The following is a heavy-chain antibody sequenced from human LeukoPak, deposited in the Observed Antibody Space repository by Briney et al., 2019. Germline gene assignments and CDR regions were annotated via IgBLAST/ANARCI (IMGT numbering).Heavy chain of an antibody. CDR2: TSSSDAGT. V-gene: IGHV3-23*01. D-gene: IGHD2-21*01. Sequence: QSGGSLRLSCAASGFTVSSNYMSWVRQAPGKGLEWVSATSSSDAGTYHADSVRGRFTISRDNSKNTLYLQMNSLRAEDAAVYFCAKAPVTSCRGAYCYPFDSWGQGTLVTVSS. CDR3: AKAPVTSCRGAYCYPFDS. CDR1: GFTVSSNY. J-gene: IGHJ4*02.